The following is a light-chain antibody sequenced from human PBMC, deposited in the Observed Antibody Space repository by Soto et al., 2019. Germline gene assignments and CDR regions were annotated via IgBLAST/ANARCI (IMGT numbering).Light chain of an antibody. CDR1: QDISTY. CDR3: KQYDDIPST. CDR2: DVS. V-gene: IGKV1-33*01. Sequence: DIQMTQSPSSLSASIGDRVTITCQASQDISTYLNWYQQKPGKAPNSLIYDVSNLKIAGPSRFRGSGSGTDFTLTIRSRQPENAATYYCKQYDDIPSTCGEATRLEIK. J-gene: IGKJ5*01.